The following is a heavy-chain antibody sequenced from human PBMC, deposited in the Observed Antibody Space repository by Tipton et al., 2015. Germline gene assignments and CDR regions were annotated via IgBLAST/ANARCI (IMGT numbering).Heavy chain of an antibody. V-gene: IGHV3-21*01. CDR2: ISSSSRYI. J-gene: IGHJ4*02. D-gene: IGHD3-3*01. Sequence: SLRLSCAASGFTFSSYAMTWVRQAPGKGLEWVSSISSSSRYISYADSVKGRFTLSRDNAKNSLFLQMNSLRAEDTAVYYCALDYYDDYCFDYWGQGTLVTVSS. CDR1: GFTFSSYA. CDR3: ALDYYDDYCFDY.